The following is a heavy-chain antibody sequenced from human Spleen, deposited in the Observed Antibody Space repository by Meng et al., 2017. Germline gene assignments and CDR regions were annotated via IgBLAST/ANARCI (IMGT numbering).Heavy chain of an antibody. D-gene: IGHD6-25*01. CDR3: ARDEDISAAGKLFGDY. CDR2: IDPKSGDT. CDR1: GYNFPDYY. J-gene: IGHJ4*02. V-gene: IGHV1-2*06. Sequence: QVQRVESGAEGKKPGASVMDSRTPSGYNFPDYYIHWVRQAPGQGFEWMGRIDPKSGDTHYAQKFQARVTMTGDTSISTAYMELSGLRSDDTAMYYCARDEDISAAGKLFGDYWGQGTLVTVSS.